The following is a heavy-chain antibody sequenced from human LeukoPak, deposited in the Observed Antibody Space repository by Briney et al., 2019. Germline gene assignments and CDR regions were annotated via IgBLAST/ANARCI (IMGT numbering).Heavy chain of an antibody. Sequence: SETLSLTCAVYGGSFSDYYWSWIRQPPGKGLEWIAEINDSGSTNYKSSLKSRVTISVDTSKNQFSLKLSSVTAADTAVYYCARGRAVAGRNYYGMDVWGKGTTVTVSS. D-gene: IGHD6-19*01. V-gene: IGHV4-34*01. CDR3: ARGRAVAGRNYYGMDV. CDR1: GGSFSDYY. CDR2: INDSGST. J-gene: IGHJ6*04.